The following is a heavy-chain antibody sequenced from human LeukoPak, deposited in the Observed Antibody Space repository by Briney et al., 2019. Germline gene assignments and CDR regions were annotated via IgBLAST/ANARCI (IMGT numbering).Heavy chain of an antibody. CDR1: GGSISSSSYY. J-gene: IGHJ4*02. Sequence: SETLSLTCTVSGGSISSSSYYWGWIRQPPGKGLEWIGRIYYSGSTYYNPSLKSRVTISVDTSKNQFSLKLSSVTAADTAVYYCARDKSPSGWYSVFWGQGTLVTVSS. D-gene: IGHD6-19*01. CDR3: ARDKSPSGWYSVF. CDR2: IYYSGST. V-gene: IGHV4-39*07.